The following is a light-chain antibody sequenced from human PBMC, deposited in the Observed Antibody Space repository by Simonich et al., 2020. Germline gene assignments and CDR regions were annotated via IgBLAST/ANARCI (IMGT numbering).Light chain of an antibody. J-gene: IGKJ2*01. V-gene: IGKV4-1*01. CDR3: QQYYSTPYT. Sequence: DIVMTQSPDSLAVSLGERATINCKSSQSVLYSSNNKNDLAWYQQKPVQPPKLLIYWSSTRESGVPYRFSGSGSGTDFTLTISSLQAEAVAVYYCQQYYSTPYTFGQGTKLEIK. CDR1: QSVLYSSNNKND. CDR2: WSS.